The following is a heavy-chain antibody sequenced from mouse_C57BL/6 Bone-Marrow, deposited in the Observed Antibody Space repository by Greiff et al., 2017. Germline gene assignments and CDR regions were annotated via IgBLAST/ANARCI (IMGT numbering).Heavy chain of an antibody. CDR1: GFNIKDDY. D-gene: IGHD1-1*01. CDR3: TTWGGSRLGYAMDY. V-gene: IGHV14-4*01. J-gene: IGHJ4*01. Sequence: EVQLQQSGAELVRPGASVKLSCTASGFNIKDDYMHWVKQRPEQGLEWIGWIDPENGDTESASKFQGKATITADTSSNTAYLQLSSLTSEDTAVYYCTTWGGSRLGYAMDYWGQGTSVTVSS. CDR2: IDPENGDT.